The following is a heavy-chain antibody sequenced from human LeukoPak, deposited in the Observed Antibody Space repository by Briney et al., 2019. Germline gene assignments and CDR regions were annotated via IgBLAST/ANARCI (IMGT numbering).Heavy chain of an antibody. CDR3: ARSIAAAGDLGAFDI. D-gene: IGHD6-6*01. CDR1: GFTFSSYA. CDR2: ISGSGGST. J-gene: IGHJ3*02. Sequence: GGSLRLSCAASGFTFSSYAMSWVRQAPGKGLEWVSAISGSGGSTYYADSVEGRFTISRDNSKNTLYLQMNSLRAEDTAVYYCARSIAAAGDLGAFDIWGQGTMVTVSS. V-gene: IGHV3-23*01.